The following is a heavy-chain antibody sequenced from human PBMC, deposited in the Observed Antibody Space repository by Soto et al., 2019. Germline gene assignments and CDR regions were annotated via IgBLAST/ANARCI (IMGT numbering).Heavy chain of an antibody. J-gene: IGHJ5*02. CDR2: IYYSGST. V-gene: IGHV4-39*01. D-gene: IGHD2-2*01. CDR3: AGASYIVLVPAAKGYNWFDP. CDR1: GGSISSSSYY. Sequence: SETLSLTCSVSGGSISSSSYYWGWIRQPPGKGLEWIGSIYYSGSTYYNPSLKSRVTISVDTSKNQFSLKLSSVTAADTAVYYCAGASYIVLVPAAKGYNWFDPWGQGTLVTVSS.